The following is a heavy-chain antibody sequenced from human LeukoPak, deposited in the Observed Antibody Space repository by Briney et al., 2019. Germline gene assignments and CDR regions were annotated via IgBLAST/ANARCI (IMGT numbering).Heavy chain of an antibody. D-gene: IGHD3-22*01. CDR1: GFSFSGYA. Sequence: GGSLRLSCAASGFSFSGYAMSWVRQAPGKGLEWVSSISGSGSHTYHADSVKGRFTISRDSSKNTLYLQMNSLRAEDTAVYYCAKDISGYYRPFDYWGQGTLVTVSS. J-gene: IGHJ4*02. CDR3: AKDISGYYRPFDY. CDR2: ISGSGSHT. V-gene: IGHV3-23*01.